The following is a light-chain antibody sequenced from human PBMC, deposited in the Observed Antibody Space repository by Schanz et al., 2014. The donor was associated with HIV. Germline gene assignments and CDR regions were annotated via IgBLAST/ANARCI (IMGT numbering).Light chain of an antibody. V-gene: IGLV1-44*01. CDR2: KTS. J-gene: IGLJ2*01. Sequence: QSVLTQPPSASVTPGQSVTISCSGGSSNIGSNSVHWSQHLPGTAPKLLIYKTSQRPSGVPDRFSGSKSGNTASLTVSGLQAEDEADYYCCSYAGSNNLLFGGGTKLTVL. CDR3: CSYAGSNNLL. CDR1: SSNIGSNS.